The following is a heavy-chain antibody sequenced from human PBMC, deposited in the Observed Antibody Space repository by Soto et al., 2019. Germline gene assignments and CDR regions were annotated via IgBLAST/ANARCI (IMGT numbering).Heavy chain of an antibody. CDR1: GASVSNYY. J-gene: IGHJ6*02. V-gene: IGHV4-4*07. D-gene: IGHD3-16*01. CDR3: ARDQGGSRDYYYYGMDV. Sequence: PSETLSLTCTVYGASVSNYYWSWVRQPAGKGLDYIGRIRPGGNTNYSPSLKSRVTISVDTSKNQFSLKLSSVTAADTAVYYCARDQGGSRDYYYYGMDVWGQGTTVTVSS. CDR2: IRPGGNT.